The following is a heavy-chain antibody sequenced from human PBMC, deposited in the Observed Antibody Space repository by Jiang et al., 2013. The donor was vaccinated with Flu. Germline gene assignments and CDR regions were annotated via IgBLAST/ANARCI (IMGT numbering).Heavy chain of an antibody. CDR2: FDPEDGET. CDR1: GYIFTGHY. Sequence: GAEVKKPGASVKVSCKTSGYIFTGHYMHWLRQAPGKGLEWMGSFDPEDGETIYAQKFQGRVTMTEDTSTDTAYMELSSLRSEDTAVYYCATVRGSSAYDLCYWGQGTLVTVSS. V-gene: IGHV1-24*01. J-gene: IGHJ4*02. D-gene: IGHD5-12*01. CDR3: ATVRGSSAYDLCY.